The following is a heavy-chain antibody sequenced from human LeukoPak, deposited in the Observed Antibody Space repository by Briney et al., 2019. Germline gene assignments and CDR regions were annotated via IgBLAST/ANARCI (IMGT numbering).Heavy chain of an antibody. V-gene: IGHV3-48*04. J-gene: IGHJ4*02. CDR3: ATHSGFRHDY. Sequence: GGSLRLSCAASGFTFSTYSMSWVRQAPGKGLEWISFISGTSTTIYQVESVLGRFTVSRDNAKNSLYLQMNNLRVEDTAVYYCATHSGFRHDYWGQGTLVTVSS. D-gene: IGHD5-18*01. CDR2: ISGTSTTI. CDR1: GFTFSTYS.